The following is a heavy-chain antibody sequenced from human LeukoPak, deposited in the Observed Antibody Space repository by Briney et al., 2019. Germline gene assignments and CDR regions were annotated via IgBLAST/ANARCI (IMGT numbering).Heavy chain of an antibody. CDR3: VKPYYYSSGSLN. J-gene: IGHJ4*02. CDR2: INQDGSET. Sequence: GGSLRLSCTASGFTFTNFWMSWVRQAPGMGLAWVATINQDGSETYFVDSVKGRFTISRDNAKNSLYLQMHSLRADDTAIYYCVKPYYYSSGSLNWGQGTLVTVSS. V-gene: IGHV3-7*01. CDR1: GFTFTNFW. D-gene: IGHD3-10*01.